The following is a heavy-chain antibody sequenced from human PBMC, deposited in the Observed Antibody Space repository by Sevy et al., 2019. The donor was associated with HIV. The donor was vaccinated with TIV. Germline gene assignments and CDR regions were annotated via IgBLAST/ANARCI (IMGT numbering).Heavy chain of an antibody. V-gene: IGHV3-7*03. D-gene: IGHD3-16*01. CDR1: GFTFSAYW. Sequence: GGSLRLSCAASGFTFSAYWMAWVRQAPGKGLEWVANLNQDGSEKYPVDSVKGRFTISRDNAKNSLYLQMNSVRVEDTSIYYCAIEGGGFLANWGRGTMVPVSS. CDR2: LNQDGSEK. CDR3: AIEGGGFLAN. J-gene: IGHJ3*01.